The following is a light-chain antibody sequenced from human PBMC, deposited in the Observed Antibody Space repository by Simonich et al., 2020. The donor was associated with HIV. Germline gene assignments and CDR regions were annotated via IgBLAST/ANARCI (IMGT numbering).Light chain of an antibody. CDR3: QQYYTTPWT. V-gene: IGKV4-1*01. CDR2: WAS. J-gene: IGKJ1*01. CDR1: QSVLYSSNNKNY. Sequence: DIVMTQSPDSLAVSLGERATINYKSSQSVLYSSNNKNYLAGYQQKPGQPPKLLIYWASTRESGVPDRFSGSGSGTDFTLTISSLQAEDVAVYYCQQYYTTPWTFGQGTKVEI.